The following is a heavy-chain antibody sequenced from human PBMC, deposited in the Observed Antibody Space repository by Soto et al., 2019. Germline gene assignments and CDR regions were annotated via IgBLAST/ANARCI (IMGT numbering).Heavy chain of an antibody. CDR3: ASVSLGTRYFDWSDNYYFDY. V-gene: IGHV1-2*04. CDR2: INPNSGGT. D-gene: IGHD3-9*01. J-gene: IGHJ4*02. Sequence: ASVKVSCKASGYTFTGYYMHWVRQAPGQGLEWMGRINPNSGGTNYAQKLQGWVTMTRDTSISTAYMELSRLRSDDTAVYYCASVSLGTRYFDWSDNYYFDYWGKGTLFTFPS. CDR1: GYTFTGYY.